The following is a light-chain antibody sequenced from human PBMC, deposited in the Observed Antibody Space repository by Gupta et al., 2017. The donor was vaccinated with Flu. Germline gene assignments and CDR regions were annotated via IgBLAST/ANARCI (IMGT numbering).Light chain of an antibody. J-gene: IGKJ1*01. CDR2: GAS. V-gene: IGKV1-33*01. Sequence: DIQMTQSPSSLSASVGDRVTITCQASQDISKYLNWYQQRRGKAPKLLIYGASNVQTGVPSRFSGSGSGTDFTFTISSLQPADIATYYCQQYDDLPRTFGQGTKVEIK. CDR3: QQYDDLPRT. CDR1: QDISKY.